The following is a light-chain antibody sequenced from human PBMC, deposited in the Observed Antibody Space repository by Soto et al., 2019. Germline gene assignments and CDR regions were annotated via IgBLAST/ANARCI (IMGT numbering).Light chain of an antibody. V-gene: IGKV3-11*01. CDR3: QQRSTLT. Sequence: ETVMTQSPATLSVSPGERATLSCRASQSVSNYLAWYQHKPGQAPRLLIYDASNRATGIPARFSGSGSGTDFTLTISSLEPEDFAVYYCQQRSTLTFGGGTKVDIK. J-gene: IGKJ4*01. CDR2: DAS. CDR1: QSVSNY.